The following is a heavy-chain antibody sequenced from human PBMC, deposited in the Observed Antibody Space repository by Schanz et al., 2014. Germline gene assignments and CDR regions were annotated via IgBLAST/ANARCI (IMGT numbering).Heavy chain of an antibody. D-gene: IGHD3-10*01. CDR2: ISGSSRTI. CDR3: ARPALWFGDNCFDP. CDR1: GFSFGTYA. V-gene: IGHV3-48*01. Sequence: EVHLLESGGGLVQPGGSLRLSCAASGFSFGTYAMSWVRQAPGKGLEWVSYISGSSRTIYYADSMKGRFTVSRDNAENALYLQMNSLRAEDTAVYYCARPALWFGDNCFDPWGQGTLVTVSS. J-gene: IGHJ5*02.